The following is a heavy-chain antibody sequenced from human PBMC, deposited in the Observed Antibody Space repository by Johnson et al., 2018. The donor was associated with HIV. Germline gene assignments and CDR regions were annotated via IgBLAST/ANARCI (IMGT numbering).Heavy chain of an antibody. Sequence: QVQLVESGGGVVQPGRSLRLSCAAYGFTFSSYGMHWVRQAPGKGLEWVAVISYDGSNKYYADSVKGRFTISRDNSKNTLYLQMNSLRAEDTAVYYCGMYSSSWYMVSSQKHDAFDIWGQGTMVTVSS. D-gene: IGHD6-13*01. CDR2: ISYDGSNK. V-gene: IGHV3-30*03. J-gene: IGHJ3*02. CDR3: GMYSSSWYMVSSQKHDAFDI. CDR1: GFTFSSYG.